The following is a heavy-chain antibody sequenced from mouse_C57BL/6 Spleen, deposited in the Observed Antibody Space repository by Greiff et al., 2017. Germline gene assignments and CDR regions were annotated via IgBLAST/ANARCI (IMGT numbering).Heavy chain of an antibody. D-gene: IGHD2-2*01. CDR2: IDPENGDT. Sequence: EVQLQQSGAELVRPGASVKLSCTASGFNIKDDYMHWVKQRPEQGLEWIGWIDPENGDTEYASKFQGQATITADTSSNTAYLQLSSLTSEDTAVYYCTAGGYGVGYAMDYWGQGTSVTVSS. CDR1: GFNIKDDY. J-gene: IGHJ4*01. CDR3: TAGGYGVGYAMDY. V-gene: IGHV14-4*01.